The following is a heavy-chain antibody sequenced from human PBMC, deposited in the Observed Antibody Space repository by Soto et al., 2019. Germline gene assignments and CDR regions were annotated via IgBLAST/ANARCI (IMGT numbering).Heavy chain of an antibody. CDR1: GDSISSGGYY. J-gene: IGHJ5*02. V-gene: IGHV4-31*03. Sequence: PSETLSLTCTVSGDSISSGGYYWSWIRQHPGKGLEWIGYIYYSGRTYYNPSLHSRVSIAVDTTENQFSLKLTSVTAADTSVYYCARGSFSSSSSWFDPWGRGTLVTVS. D-gene: IGHD6-6*01. CDR3: ARGSFSSSSSWFDP. CDR2: IYYSGRT.